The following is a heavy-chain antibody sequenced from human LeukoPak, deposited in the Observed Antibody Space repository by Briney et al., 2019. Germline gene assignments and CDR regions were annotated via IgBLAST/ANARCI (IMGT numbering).Heavy chain of an antibody. CDR3: ARDLTMMSAFDI. V-gene: IGHV3-11*01. CDR2: ISSSGSTI. Sequence: GGSLRLSCAASGFTFIDYYMSWFRRAPGKGLKGVSYISSSGSTIYYADSVKGRFTISRDNAKNSLYLQMNSLRAEDTAVYYCARDLTMMSAFDIWGQGTMVTVSS. D-gene: IGHD3-22*01. J-gene: IGHJ3*02. CDR1: GFTFIDYY.